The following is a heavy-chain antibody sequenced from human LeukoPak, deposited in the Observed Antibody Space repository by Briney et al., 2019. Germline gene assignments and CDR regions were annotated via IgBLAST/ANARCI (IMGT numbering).Heavy chain of an antibody. V-gene: IGHV3-66*01. CDR1: GFTVSSNY. J-gene: IGHJ4*02. Sequence: GGSLRLSCAASGFTVSSNYMSWVRQAPGKGLEWVSVIYSDGSTYYADSVKGRFTISRDNSKNTLYLQMNSLRAEDTAVYHFARDPDYGSGSFDYWGQGTLVTVSS. CDR2: IYSDGST. CDR3: ARDPDYGSGSFDY. D-gene: IGHD3-10*01.